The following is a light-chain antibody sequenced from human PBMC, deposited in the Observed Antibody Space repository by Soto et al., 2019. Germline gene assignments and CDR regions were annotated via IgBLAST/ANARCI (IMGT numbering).Light chain of an antibody. Sequence: DIQLTQSPSSLSASVGDRVTFTCRASQAIDTFLHWYHQTPGKTPDLLIYEASRLQSGVSSRFSGSRSGTDFTLTITSLQPEDFGTYYCQQSSATPPTFGQGTNLHIK. CDR1: QAIDTF. J-gene: IGKJ2*01. CDR3: QQSSATPPT. V-gene: IGKV1-39*01. CDR2: EAS.